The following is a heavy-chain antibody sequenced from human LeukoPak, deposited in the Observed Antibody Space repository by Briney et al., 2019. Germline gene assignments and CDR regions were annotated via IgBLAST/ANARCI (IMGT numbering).Heavy chain of an antibody. J-gene: IGHJ4*02. Sequence: GGSLRLSCAASGFTFSNYGMHWVRQAPGKGLEWVAVISYDGSDKFYADSVKGRFTISRDNSKNTLYLQMNSLRAEDTAVYYCARDGRYSGSYWGPFDYWGQGTLVTVSS. CDR1: GFTFSNYG. CDR3: ARDGRYSGSYWGPFDY. D-gene: IGHD1-26*01. CDR2: ISYDGSDK. V-gene: IGHV3-30*03.